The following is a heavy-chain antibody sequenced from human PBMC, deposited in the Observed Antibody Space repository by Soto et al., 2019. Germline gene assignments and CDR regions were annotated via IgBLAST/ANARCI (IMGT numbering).Heavy chain of an antibody. CDR3: ATGLTLPVRPSFDT. CDR1: GFTISGNY. V-gene: IGHV3-53*01. CDR2: IFSGDNT. D-gene: IGHD2-21*02. Sequence: EVQLVESGGGLIQPGGSQRLSCAASGFTISGNYITWVRHAPGKGLEWVSVIFSGDNTFYSDSVKGRFTITRDSSKNTVYLQMNRLRGDDTAVYFCATGLTLPVRPSFDTWGQGTLLAVSS. J-gene: IGHJ5*02.